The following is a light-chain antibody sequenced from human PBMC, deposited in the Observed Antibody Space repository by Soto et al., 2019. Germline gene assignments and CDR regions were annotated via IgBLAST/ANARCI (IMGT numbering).Light chain of an antibody. V-gene: IGKV1-39*01. CDR3: QQSYSTPGT. CDR2: GAI. CDR1: QSVSKY. J-gene: IGKJ1*01. Sequence: DIQMTQSPSSLSASVGDRVTITCRASQSVSKYLNWYQQNPGKAPKLLIYGAISLHSGVPSRFSGSGSGTYFTLTISNLQPEDFASYSCQQSYSTPGTFGQGTKVEIK.